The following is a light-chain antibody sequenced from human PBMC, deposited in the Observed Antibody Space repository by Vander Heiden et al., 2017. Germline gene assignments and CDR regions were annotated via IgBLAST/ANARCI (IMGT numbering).Light chain of an antibody. CDR1: QNVSNN. J-gene: IGKJ4*01. CDR3: QQYNSWPPLT. CDR2: GAS. V-gene: IGKV3-15*01. Sequence: EIVMTQSPATLSVSPGERATLSCRASQNVSNNLAWYQQKPGQAPRLLIYGASTRATGIPARFSGSASGTEFTLTISSLQSEDSAVYYCQQYNSWPPLTFGGGTKVEIK.